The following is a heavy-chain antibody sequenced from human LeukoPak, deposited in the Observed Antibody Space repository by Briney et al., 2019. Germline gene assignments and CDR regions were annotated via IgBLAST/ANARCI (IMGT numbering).Heavy chain of an antibody. CDR3: ASGGPGLSYCSGGRCYTAPYYYYYGMDV. V-gene: IGHV1-69*13. Sequence: AVNVSCKASGGTFISYAISWVRQAPAQGLEWMGGIIPIFGTANYARRFQGRVVITADESTSTAYMELSSLRSEDTAVYYCASGGPGLSYCSGGRCYTAPYYYYYGMDVWGKGTTVTVSS. CDR1: GGTFISYA. J-gene: IGHJ6*04. CDR2: IIPIFGTA. D-gene: IGHD2-15*01.